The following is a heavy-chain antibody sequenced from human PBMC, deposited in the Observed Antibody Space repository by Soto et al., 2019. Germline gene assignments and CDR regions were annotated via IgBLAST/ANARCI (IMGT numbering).Heavy chain of an antibody. CDR2: IDWDDDK. Sequence: TLSLTCTVSGGSVSSGSYYWSWIRQPPGKALEWLARIDWDDDKYYSTSLKTRLTISKDTSKNQVVLTMTNMDPVDTATYYCARTEFDWLSYFDYWDQGTLVTVSS. CDR3: ARTEFDWLSYFDY. V-gene: IGHV2-70*11. J-gene: IGHJ4*02. CDR1: GGSVSSGSYY. D-gene: IGHD3-9*01.